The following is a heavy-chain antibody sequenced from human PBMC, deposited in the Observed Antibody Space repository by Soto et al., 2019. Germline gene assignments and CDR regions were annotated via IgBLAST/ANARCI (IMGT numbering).Heavy chain of an antibody. V-gene: IGHV3-48*02. CDR2: ISSSSSTI. Sequence: EVQLVESGGDLVQPGGSLRLSCAASGFTFSSYSMNWVRQAPGKGLEWVSYISSSSSTIYYADSEKGRFTISRDNAKNSLYLQMNILRYDDTAVYYCARDYCSSTSCPIDYWGPGSLVTASS. CDR3: ARDYCSSTSCPIDY. J-gene: IGHJ4*02. D-gene: IGHD2-2*01. CDR1: GFTFSSYS.